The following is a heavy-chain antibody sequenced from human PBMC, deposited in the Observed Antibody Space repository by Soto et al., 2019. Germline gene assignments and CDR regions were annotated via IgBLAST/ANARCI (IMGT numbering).Heavy chain of an antibody. CDR1: GLSISSVDW. D-gene: IGHD6-13*01. Sequence: QVQLQESGPGLVRPSGTVSLTCAVSGLSISSVDWWSWVRQPPGKGLEWIGEIHHSGSTNYNPSLKSRVTMSVVPSKDLFSLTLTSVTAADTAFYYCARDQGSHPGDWGQGTLVSVSS. J-gene: IGHJ4*02. CDR3: ARDQGSHPGD. V-gene: IGHV4-4*02. CDR2: IHHSGST.